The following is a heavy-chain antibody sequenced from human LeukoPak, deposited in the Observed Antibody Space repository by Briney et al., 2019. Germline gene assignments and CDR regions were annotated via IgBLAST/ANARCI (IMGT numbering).Heavy chain of an antibody. CDR3: AREGREQWPAPNWFDP. J-gene: IGHJ5*02. V-gene: IGHV3-21*01. CDR2: ISSSSSYI. Sequence: KPGGSLRLSCAASGFTFSSYSMNWVRQAPGKGLEWVSSISSSSSYIYYADLVKGRFTISRDNAKNSLYLQMNSLRAEDTAVYYCAREGREQWPAPNWFDPWGQGTLVTVSS. CDR1: GFTFSSYS. D-gene: IGHD6-19*01.